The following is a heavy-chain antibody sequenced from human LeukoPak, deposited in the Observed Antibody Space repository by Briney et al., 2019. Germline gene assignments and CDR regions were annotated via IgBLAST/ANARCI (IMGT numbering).Heavy chain of an antibody. CDR2: INPGGGST. CDR1: GYTFTSYY. CDR3: ARGWRPMWYYDSSGYPPPDY. D-gene: IGHD3-22*01. Sequence: APVKVSCKASGYTFTSYYMHWVRQAPGQGLEWMGIINPGGGSTSYPQKFQGRVTMTRDMSTSTVYMELSSLRSEDTAVYYCARGWRPMWYYDSSGYPPPDYWGQGTLVTVSS. V-gene: IGHV1-46*01. J-gene: IGHJ4*02.